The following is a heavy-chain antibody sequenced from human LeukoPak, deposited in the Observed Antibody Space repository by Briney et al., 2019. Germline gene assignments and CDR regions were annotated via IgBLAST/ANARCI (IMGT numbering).Heavy chain of an antibody. J-gene: IGHJ4*02. Sequence: GGSLRLSCAASGFTFSSYSMNWVRQAPGKGLEWVSSISSSSGYIYYADSVKGRFTISRDNAKNSLYLQMNSLRAEDTAVYYCARGDSSGYTSFDYWGQGTLVTVSS. V-gene: IGHV3-21*01. CDR2: ISSSSGYI. CDR3: ARGDSSGYTSFDY. CDR1: GFTFSSYS. D-gene: IGHD3-22*01.